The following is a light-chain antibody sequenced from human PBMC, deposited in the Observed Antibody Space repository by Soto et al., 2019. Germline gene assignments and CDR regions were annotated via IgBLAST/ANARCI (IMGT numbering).Light chain of an antibody. CDR2: EVN. CDR3: SSYAGSSNV. V-gene: IGLV2-8*01. CDR1: SGDVGGFHY. J-gene: IGLJ1*01. Sequence: QSVLTQPASVSGSPGQSITISCTGTSGDVGGFHYVSWYRQHPGKAPKLMIYEVNKRPSGVPDRFSGSKSGNTASLTVSGLQAEDEADYYCSSYAGSSNVFGTGTKVTVL.